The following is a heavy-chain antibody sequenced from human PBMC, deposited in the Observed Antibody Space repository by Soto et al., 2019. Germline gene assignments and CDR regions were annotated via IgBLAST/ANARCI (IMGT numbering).Heavy chain of an antibody. Sequence: VSIRLSSSASKFTFCSCHMSCVRPAPGKGLEWVSGISGGGAHTYHADSVKGRFTISRDNSKSTLYLQMNSLRAEDTAVYYCVRQAKLATVTATVVFYYGMDVWCQVTTVNVS. D-gene: IGHD4-4*01. CDR2: ISGGGAHT. V-gene: IGHV3-23*01. J-gene: IGHJ6*02. CDR1: KFTFCSCH. CDR3: VRQAKLATVTATVVFYYGMDV.